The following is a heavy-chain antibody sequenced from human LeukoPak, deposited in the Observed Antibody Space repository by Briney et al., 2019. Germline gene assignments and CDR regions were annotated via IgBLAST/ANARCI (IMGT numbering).Heavy chain of an antibody. CDR1: GGSISSYY. Sequence: SXTLSLTCTVSGGSISSYYWSWIRQPAGKGLEWIGRIYTSGSTDYNPSLKSRVTMSVATSKNQFSLKLSSVTAADTAVYYCARAPFEYCSGDICYSRHTFDYWGQGTLVIVSS. CDR3: ARAPFEYCSGDICYSRHTFDY. CDR2: IYTSGST. D-gene: IGHD2-15*01. J-gene: IGHJ4*02. V-gene: IGHV4-4*07.